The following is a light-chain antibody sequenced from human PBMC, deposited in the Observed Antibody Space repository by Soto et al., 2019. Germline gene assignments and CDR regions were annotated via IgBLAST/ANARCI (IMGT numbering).Light chain of an antibody. CDR2: GAF. J-gene: IGKJ1*01. Sequence: EIVMTQSPATLSVSPGERVTLSCRASQSVSRNLAWYQQKPGQAPSLLIYGAFTRATGIPARFSGTGSGTEFTLTISSLQSEDFALYYCQQYNDWPLTFGQGTKVDIK. V-gene: IGKV3-15*01. CDR1: QSVSRN. CDR3: QQYNDWPLT.